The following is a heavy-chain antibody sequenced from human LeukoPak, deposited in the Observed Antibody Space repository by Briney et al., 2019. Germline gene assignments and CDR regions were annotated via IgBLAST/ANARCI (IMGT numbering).Heavy chain of an antibody. Sequence: PGGSLRLSCVASRFTLSNYWMTWVRQAPGKGLERVANIKKDGGEKYYMESVKGRFTISRDNAKNSLYLQMNSLTVEDTAVYYCARDMGWQQFDQWGQGILVTVSS. CDR2: IKKDGGEK. V-gene: IGHV3-7*01. CDR3: ARDMGWQQFDQ. CDR1: RFTLSNYW. D-gene: IGHD5-24*01. J-gene: IGHJ4*02.